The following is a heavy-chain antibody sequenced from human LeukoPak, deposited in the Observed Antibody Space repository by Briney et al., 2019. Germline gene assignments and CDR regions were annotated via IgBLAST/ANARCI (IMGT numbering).Heavy chain of an antibody. CDR1: GGSVKNDF. CDR2: IHSNGRT. J-gene: IGHJ4*02. CDR3: ARDRGGYYNTETDY. V-gene: IGHV4-59*02. Sequence: SETLSLTCTVSGGSVKNDFWSWIRQPPGKGLEWIAYIHSNGRTNYNPSLKSRVTMSVDTSKNQFSLKLSSVTAADTAVYYCARDRGGYYNTETDYWGQGTLVTVSS. D-gene: IGHD3-22*01.